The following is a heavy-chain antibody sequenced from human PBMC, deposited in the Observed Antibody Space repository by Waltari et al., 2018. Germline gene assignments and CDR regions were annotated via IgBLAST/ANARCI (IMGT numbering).Heavy chain of an antibody. J-gene: IGHJ4*02. Sequence: QVQLQQWGAGLLKPSETLSRTCAVYGGSFSGYYSRWIRQPPGKGLEWIGEINHSGSTNYNPSLKSRVTISVDTSKNQFSLKLSSVTAADTAVYYCARGCSSSWYLYYFDYWGQGTLVTVSS. D-gene: IGHD6-13*01. CDR3: ARGCSSSWYLYYFDY. CDR2: INHSGST. V-gene: IGHV4-34*01. CDR1: GGSFSGYY.